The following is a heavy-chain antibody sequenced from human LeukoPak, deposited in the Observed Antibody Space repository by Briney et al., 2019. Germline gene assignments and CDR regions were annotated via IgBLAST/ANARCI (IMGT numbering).Heavy chain of an antibody. D-gene: IGHD2-8*02. V-gene: IGHV3-21*01. Sequence: PGGSLRLSCAASGFTFSSYSINWVRQAPGKGLEWVSVISSSSNYIFYADSVKGRFTISRDNAKNSLYQQMNSLRAEDTAVYYCARGGCTSASCYLFDYWGQGTLVTVSS. CDR2: ISSSSNYI. CDR1: GFTFSSYS. CDR3: ARGGCTSASCYLFDY. J-gene: IGHJ4*02.